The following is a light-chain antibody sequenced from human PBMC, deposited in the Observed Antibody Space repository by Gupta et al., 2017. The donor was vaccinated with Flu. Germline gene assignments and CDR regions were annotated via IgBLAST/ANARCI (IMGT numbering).Light chain of an antibody. CDR2: DAS. Sequence: TLSLCPGDRATLSCRASQSISGFLAWYQQKPGQAPRLLIFDASHRATDIPARFSGSGSGTDFTLTISSREPEDFAVYYCHHRDNWPPLSTFGPGTKVDI. V-gene: IGKV3-11*01. J-gene: IGKJ3*01. CDR3: HHRDNWPPLST. CDR1: QSISGF.